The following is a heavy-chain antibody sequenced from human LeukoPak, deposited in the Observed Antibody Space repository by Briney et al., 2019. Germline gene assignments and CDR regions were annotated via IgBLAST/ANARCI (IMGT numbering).Heavy chain of an antibody. CDR3: ARGKAGRPKRLLSGYFYYYYMDV. D-gene: IGHD6-6*01. Sequence: PGGSLRLSCAASGFTFSNYGMHWVRQAPGKGLEWIGEISQSGGTNYNPSLKSRVTISADTSKNQFSLRLTSVTAADTAVYYCARGKAGRPKRLLSGYFYYYYMDVWGKGTTVTVSS. J-gene: IGHJ6*03. CDR2: ISQSGGT. CDR1: GFTFSNYG. V-gene: IGHV4-34*01.